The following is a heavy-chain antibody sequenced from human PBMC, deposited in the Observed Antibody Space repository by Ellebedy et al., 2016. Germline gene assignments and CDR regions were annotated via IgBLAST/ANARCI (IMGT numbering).Heavy chain of an antibody. CDR2: IYYSGST. D-gene: IGHD6-6*01. V-gene: IGHV4-61*01. Sequence: SETLSLTCTVSGGSVSSGSYYWSWIRQPPGKGLEWIGYIYYSGSTSYSPSLKSRVTMSVDTSKNQFSLKLSAVTAADTAVYYCARAVHSSLTSFDYWGQGTLVTVSS. CDR3: ARAVHSSLTSFDY. J-gene: IGHJ4*02. CDR1: GGSVSSGSYY.